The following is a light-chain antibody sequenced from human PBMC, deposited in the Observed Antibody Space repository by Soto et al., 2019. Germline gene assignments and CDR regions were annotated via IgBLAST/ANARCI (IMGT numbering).Light chain of an antibody. CDR3: SSYSISTAYL. J-gene: IGLJ1*01. Sequence: QSVLTQPASVSGSPGQSITISCTGTSSDIGGYDYVSWYQLHPGKAPKLMVFEVSTRPSGVSYCFSGSKSGNTASLTISGLQAEDVADYFCSSYSISTAYLFGTGTKVTVL. CDR2: EVS. V-gene: IGLV2-14*01. CDR1: SSDIGGYDY.